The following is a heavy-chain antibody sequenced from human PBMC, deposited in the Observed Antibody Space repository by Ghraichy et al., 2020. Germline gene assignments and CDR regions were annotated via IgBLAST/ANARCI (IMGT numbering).Heavy chain of an antibody. CDR1: GYTFTSYD. CDR3: ARAAHLHYDFWSGYVYYYYYGMDV. J-gene: IGHJ6*02. Sequence: ASVKVSCKASGYTFTSYDINWVRQATGQGLEWMGWMNPNSGNTGYAQKFQGRVTMTRNTSISTAYMELSSLRSEDTAVYYCARAAHLHYDFWSGYVYYYYYGMDVWGQGTTVTVSS. D-gene: IGHD3-3*01. CDR2: MNPNSGNT. V-gene: IGHV1-8*01.